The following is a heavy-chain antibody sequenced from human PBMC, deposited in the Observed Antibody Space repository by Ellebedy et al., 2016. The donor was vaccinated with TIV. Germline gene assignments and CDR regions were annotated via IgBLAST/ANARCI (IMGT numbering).Heavy chain of an antibody. CDR3: ARHSTVTTIGT. J-gene: IGHJ5*02. CDR1: GDSISSSVYY. V-gene: IGHV4-39*01. CDR2: FSQSGST. D-gene: IGHD4-17*01. Sequence: MPSETLSLTCTVSGDSISSSVYYWGWIRQPPGKGLEWIGSFSQSGSTYYNPSLTSRVTISVDTSKNQSSLKLSSVTAADTAIFYCARHSTVTTIGTWGQGALVTVSS.